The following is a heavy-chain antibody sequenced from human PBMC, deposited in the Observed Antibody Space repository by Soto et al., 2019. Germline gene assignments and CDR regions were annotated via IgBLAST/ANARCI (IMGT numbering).Heavy chain of an antibody. CDR2: ISSSGSTI. V-gene: IGHV3-48*02. J-gene: IGHJ4*03. D-gene: IGHD2-21*02. Sequence: PGGSLRLSCAASGFTFSSYGMNWVRQAPGKGLEWVSYISSSGSTIYYAESVRGRFSISRDNAKNSLYLQMDSLGDEDTAVYFCGDDEKGDSDFDPWGQEPLVTSPQ. CDR1: GFTFSSYG. CDR3: GDDEKGDSDFDP.